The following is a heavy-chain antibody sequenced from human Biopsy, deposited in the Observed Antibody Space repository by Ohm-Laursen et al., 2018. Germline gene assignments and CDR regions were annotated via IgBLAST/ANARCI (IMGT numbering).Heavy chain of an antibody. J-gene: IGHJ5*02. Sequence: TLSLTCTVSGGSISSGGSYWSWIRQRPGKGLEWIGYIFNSANAYYNPSLKNLITISGDTSKNQFSLKLNSVTAADTAVYYCARRDYFDSNGYFWFDPWGQGTLVTVSS. D-gene: IGHD3-22*01. CDR2: IFNSANA. V-gene: IGHV4-31*01. CDR3: ARRDYFDSNGYFWFDP. CDR1: GGSISSGGSY.